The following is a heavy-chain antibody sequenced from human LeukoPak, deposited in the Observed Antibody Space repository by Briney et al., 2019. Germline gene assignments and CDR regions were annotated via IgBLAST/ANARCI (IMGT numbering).Heavy chain of an antibody. D-gene: IGHD3-3*01. CDR2: INPSGGST. J-gene: IGHJ5*02. CDR3: ARDDGITIFGAVTGAWFDP. Sequence: ASVKVSCKASGYTFTSYYMHWVRQAPGQGLEWMGIINPSGGSTSYAQKFQGRVTMTRDTSTSTVYMELSSLRSEDTAVYYCARDDGITIFGAVTGAWFDPWGQGTLVTVSS. V-gene: IGHV1-46*01. CDR1: GYTFTSYY.